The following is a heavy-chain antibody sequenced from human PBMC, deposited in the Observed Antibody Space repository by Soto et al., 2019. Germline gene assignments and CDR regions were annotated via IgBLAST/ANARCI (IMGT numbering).Heavy chain of an antibody. CDR2: INTGNGNT. Sequence: QVQIVQSGAEVKKPGASVKVSCKASGYTFTSYTLHWVRQAPGQRLEWMGWINTGNGNTKYSQKFQGRVTITRDTSASTAYMELSSLRSEDTAVYYCARGDTMVRGVIIDYFDYWGQGTLVTVSS. V-gene: IGHV1-3*04. CDR3: ARGDTMVRGVIIDYFDY. CDR1: GYTFTSYT. D-gene: IGHD3-10*01. J-gene: IGHJ4*02.